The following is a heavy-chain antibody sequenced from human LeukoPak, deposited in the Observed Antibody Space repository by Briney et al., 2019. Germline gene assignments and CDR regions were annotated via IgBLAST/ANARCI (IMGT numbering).Heavy chain of an antibody. CDR2: INPNSGGT. J-gene: IGHJ6*02. CDR3: ARDVQSYYYGTDV. V-gene: IGHV1-2*02. Sequence: ASVKVSGKASGYTFTGYYVHGVRQAPGQGREWMGWINPNSGGTNYAQKFPGRVTMTSDTSISTAYMELSRLRSDDTAVYYCARDVQSYYYGTDVWGQGTTVTVSS. CDR1: GYTFTGYY.